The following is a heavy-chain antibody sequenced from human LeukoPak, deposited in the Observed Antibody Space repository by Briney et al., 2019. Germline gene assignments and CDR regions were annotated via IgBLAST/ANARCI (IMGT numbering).Heavy chain of an antibody. D-gene: IGHD3-10*01. CDR2: LTSDGSST. V-gene: IGHV3-74*01. J-gene: IGHJ4*02. Sequence: GGSLRLSCAASGFTFSSYWMHWVRQGPGKGPVWVPRLTSDGSSTHYGDSVKGRSTISRDNSKNTLYLQLNSLRAEDSATYYCAKSGDYFDHWGPRILVTVSS. CDR1: GFTFSSYW. CDR3: AKSGDYFDH.